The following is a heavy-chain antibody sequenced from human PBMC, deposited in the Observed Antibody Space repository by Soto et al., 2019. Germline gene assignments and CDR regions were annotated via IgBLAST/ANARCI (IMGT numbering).Heavy chain of an antibody. D-gene: IGHD1-26*01. V-gene: IGHV4-39*01. CDR1: GGSISSSSYY. CDR2: IYYSGST. J-gene: IGHJ4*02. CDR3: ARLSGSYNDRYFDN. Sequence: PSETLSLTCTVSGGSISSSSYYWGWIRQPPGKGLEWIGSIYYSGSTYYNPSLKSRVTISVDTSKNQFSLKLSSVTAADTAVYFCARLSGSYNDRYFDNWGQGTLVTVSS.